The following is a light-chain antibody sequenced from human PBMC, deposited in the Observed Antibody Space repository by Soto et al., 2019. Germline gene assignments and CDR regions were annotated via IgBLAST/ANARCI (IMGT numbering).Light chain of an antibody. CDR1: ESLSTY. J-gene: IGKJ2*01. Sequence: EIVMTQSPATLSFSPGERVTLSFMAIESLSTYLAWYQQKPGQAPRLLIYGASTKATGIPARFSGSGSATDFTLTISSLQSEDFAVYYCQSYNEWPFTFGQGTKVDIK. V-gene: IGKV3-15*01. CDR2: GAS. CDR3: QSYNEWPFT.